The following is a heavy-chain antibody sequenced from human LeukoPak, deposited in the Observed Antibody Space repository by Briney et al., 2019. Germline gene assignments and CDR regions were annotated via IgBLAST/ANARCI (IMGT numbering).Heavy chain of an antibody. D-gene: IGHD6-13*01. V-gene: IGHV3-11*04. Sequence: SGGSLRLSCAASGFTVSGDYMSWVRQAPGKGLEWVSDISGSGGSTYYADSVKGRFTISRDNAKNSLYLQMNSLRAEDTAVYYCARDRSRIIAAAGGFDYWGQGTLVTVSS. J-gene: IGHJ4*02. CDR2: ISGSGGST. CDR1: GFTVSGDY. CDR3: ARDRSRIIAAAGGFDY.